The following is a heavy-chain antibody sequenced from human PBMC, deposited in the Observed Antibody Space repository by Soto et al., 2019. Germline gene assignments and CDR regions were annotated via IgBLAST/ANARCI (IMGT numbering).Heavy chain of an antibody. V-gene: IGHV4-59*01. Sequence: PSETLSLTCTVSGGSISSYYWGWIRQPPGRGLEWIGYIYYSGSTNYNPSLKSRVTISVDTSKNQFSLKLSSVTAADTAVYYCARDKDGYYYGMDVWGQGTTVTVSS. J-gene: IGHJ6*02. CDR1: GGSISSYY. CDR3: ARDKDGYYYGMDV. CDR2: IYYSGST. D-gene: IGHD2-15*01.